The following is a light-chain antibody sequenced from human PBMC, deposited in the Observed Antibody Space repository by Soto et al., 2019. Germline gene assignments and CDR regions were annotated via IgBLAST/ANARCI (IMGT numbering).Light chain of an antibody. Sequence: PGERATLSCRASQSVSSYLAWYQQKPGQAPRLLIYDASNSATGIPARFSGSGSGTDFTLTISSLEPEDFAVYYCQQRSNWWTFGQGTKVEIK. V-gene: IGKV3-11*01. CDR2: DAS. J-gene: IGKJ1*01. CDR1: QSVSSY. CDR3: QQRSNWWT.